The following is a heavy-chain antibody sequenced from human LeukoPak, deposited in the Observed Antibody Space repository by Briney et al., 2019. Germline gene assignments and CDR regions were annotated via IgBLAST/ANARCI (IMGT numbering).Heavy chain of an antibody. D-gene: IGHD2-2*02. CDR2: INPNSGGT. J-gene: IGHJ4*02. CDR3: ARDGCSSTSCYSPPIDY. CDR1: GYTFTGYY. Sequence: ASVKVSCKASGYTFTGYYMHWVRQAPGQGLEWMGWINPNSGGTNYAQKFQGRVTMTRDTSISTAYMELSRLRSDDTAVYYCARDGCSSTSCYSPPIDYWGQGTLVTVSS. V-gene: IGHV1-2*02.